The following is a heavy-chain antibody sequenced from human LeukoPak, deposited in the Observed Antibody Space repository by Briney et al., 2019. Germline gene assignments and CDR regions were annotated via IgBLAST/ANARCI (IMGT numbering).Heavy chain of an antibody. J-gene: IGHJ3*02. Sequence: PGGSLRLSCAASGFTFSNYDMHWVRQATGKGLEWVSAFHTAGDTHYSGSVKGRFTISRDNAKNSLYLQMNSLGAEDTAVYYCARFSFGSGDAFGIWGQGTMVTVSS. D-gene: IGHD2-15*01. V-gene: IGHV3-13*01. CDR2: FHTAGDT. CDR3: ARFSFGSGDAFGI. CDR1: GFTFSNYD.